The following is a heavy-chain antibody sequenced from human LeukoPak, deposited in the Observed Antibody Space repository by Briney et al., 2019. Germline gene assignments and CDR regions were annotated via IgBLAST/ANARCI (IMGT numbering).Heavy chain of an antibody. V-gene: IGHV3-23*01. CDR2: IGGSGDST. CDR1: GFTFSSYA. D-gene: IGHD3-22*01. J-gene: IGHJ5*02. Sequence: PGGSLRLSCAASGFTFSSYAMNWVRQAPGKGLEWVSTIGGSGDSTYYADSVKGRFTISRDNSKNTLYLQMNRLRAEDTAVYYCARASPPMIVVSNWFDPWGQGTLVTVSS. CDR3: ARASPPMIVVSNWFDP.